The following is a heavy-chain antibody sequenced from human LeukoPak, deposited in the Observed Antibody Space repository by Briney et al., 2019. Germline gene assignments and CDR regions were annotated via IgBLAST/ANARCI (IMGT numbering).Heavy chain of an antibody. CDR3: ARGVRNPRSGGSCYSDWFDP. V-gene: IGHV1-8*01. CDR1: GYTFTSYD. Sequence: GASVKVSCKASGYTFTSYDINWVRQATGQGLEWMGWMNPNSGNTGYAQKFQGRVTMTRNTSISTAYMELSSLRSEDTAVCYCARGVRNPRSGGSCYSDWFDPWGQGTLVTVSP. J-gene: IGHJ5*02. D-gene: IGHD2-15*01. CDR2: MNPNSGNT.